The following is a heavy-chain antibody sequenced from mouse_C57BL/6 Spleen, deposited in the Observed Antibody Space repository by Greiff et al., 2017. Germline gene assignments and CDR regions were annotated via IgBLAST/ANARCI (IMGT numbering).Heavy chain of an antibody. Sequence: VQLQESGAELVRPGASVTVSCKASGYAFTNYLIEWVKQRPGQGLEWIGVINPGSGGTNYNEKFKGKATLTADKSSSTAYMQLRSLTSEDSAVYFWARYWGWAIDYWGQGTSLTVSS. J-gene: IGHJ2*02. CDR3: ARYWGWAIDY. D-gene: IGHD3-1*01. CDR1: GYAFTNYL. V-gene: IGHV1-54*01. CDR2: INPGSGGT.